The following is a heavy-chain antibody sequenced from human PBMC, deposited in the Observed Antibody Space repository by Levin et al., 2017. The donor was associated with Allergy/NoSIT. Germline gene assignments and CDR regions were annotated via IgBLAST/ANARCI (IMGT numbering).Heavy chain of an antibody. V-gene: IGHV3-30*18. J-gene: IGHJ4*02. CDR2: TSYDGNAK. Sequence: LSLTCVASGFPFSNYGMHWVRQAPGKGLEWVAVTSYDGNAKYYADSVRGRFTISRDNSRSTLFLQMDTLRPEDTAVYYCAKDGGSCTSTGCPYFHYWGQGTLVTVSS. CDR1: GFPFSNYG. CDR3: AKDGGSCTSTGCPYFHY. D-gene: IGHD2-2*01.